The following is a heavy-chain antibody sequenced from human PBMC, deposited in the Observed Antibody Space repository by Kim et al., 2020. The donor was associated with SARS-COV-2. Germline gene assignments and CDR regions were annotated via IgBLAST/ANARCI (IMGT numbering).Heavy chain of an antibody. CDR3: ARCRESRIHHGMDV. Sequence: GGSLRLSCAASGFTFDDYGMNWVRQVPGKGLEWVSGINWNGGSIDYADSVKGRFTVSRDNAKNSLYLQMNSLRAEDTALYFCARCRESRIHHGMDVWGQGITVTVSS. CDR2: INWNGGSI. CDR1: GFTFDDYG. D-gene: IGHD5-18*01. V-gene: IGHV3-20*04. J-gene: IGHJ6*02.